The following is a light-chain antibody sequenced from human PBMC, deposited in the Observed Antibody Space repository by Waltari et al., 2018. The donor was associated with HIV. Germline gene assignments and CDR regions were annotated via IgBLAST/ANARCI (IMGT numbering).Light chain of an antibody. CDR3: ASWDDRLSGWV. J-gene: IGLJ3*02. Sequence: QSVLTQPPSASGTPGQRVTISCSGSSSNIGSNTVHWYQQVPGTAPKLLISSNKHGPSGVPDRFSGSKSGTSASLAIRWLQSEDEVDYFCASWDDRLSGWVFGGGTKLTVL. CDR1: SSNIGSNT. V-gene: IGLV1-44*01. CDR2: SNK.